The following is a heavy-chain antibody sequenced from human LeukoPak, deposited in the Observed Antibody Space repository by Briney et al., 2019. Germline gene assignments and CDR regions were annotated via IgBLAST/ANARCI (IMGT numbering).Heavy chain of an antibody. CDR1: GGSISSYY. J-gene: IGHJ4*02. CDR2: IYTSGTT. V-gene: IGHV4-4*07. Sequence: SETLSLTCTVSGGSISSYYWNWIRQPAGSGLEWIGRIYTSGTTDYNPSLKNRVTMSVDTSKNQFSLKLSSVTAADTAVYYCACRRTGRGLDYWGQGTLVTVT. CDR3: ACRRTGRGLDY. D-gene: IGHD3-10*01.